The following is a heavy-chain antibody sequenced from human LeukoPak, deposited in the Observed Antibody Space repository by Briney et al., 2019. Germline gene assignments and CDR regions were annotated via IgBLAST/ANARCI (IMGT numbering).Heavy chain of an antibody. CDR3: AKDRSSSSWYGWFDP. Sequence: GGSLRLSCAASGFTFSSYAMSWVRQAPGKGLEWVSATSGSGGSTYYADSVKGRFTISRDNSKNTLYLQMNSLRAEDTAVYYCAKDRSSSSWYGWFDPWCHGTLVTVSS. CDR1: GFTFSSYA. CDR2: TSGSGGST. D-gene: IGHD6-13*01. V-gene: IGHV3-23*01. J-gene: IGHJ5*02.